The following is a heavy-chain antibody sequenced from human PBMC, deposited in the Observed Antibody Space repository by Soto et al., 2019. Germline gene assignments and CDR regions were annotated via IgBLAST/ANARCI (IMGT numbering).Heavy chain of an antibody. Sequence: SETLSLTCAVYGGSFSGYYWSWIRQPPGKGLEWIGEINHSGSTNYNPSLKSRVTISVDTSKNQFSLKLSSVTAADTAVYYCARGTPPRITMVRGVRHNWFDPWGQGTLVT. J-gene: IGHJ5*02. CDR2: INHSGST. V-gene: IGHV4-34*01. CDR1: GGSFSGYY. D-gene: IGHD3-10*01. CDR3: ARGTPPRITMVRGVRHNWFDP.